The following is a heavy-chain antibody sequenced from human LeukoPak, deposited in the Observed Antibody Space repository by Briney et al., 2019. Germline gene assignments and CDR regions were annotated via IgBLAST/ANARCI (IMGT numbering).Heavy chain of an antibody. CDR1: GFTFSSYG. Sequence: GGSLRLSCAASGFTFSSYGMNWVRQAPGKGLEWVSSISSSSSYIYYADSVKGRFTISRDNAKNSLYLQMNSLRAEDTAVYYCARDHCSSTSCLGYMDVWGKGTTVTVSS. CDR3: ARDHCSSTSCLGYMDV. V-gene: IGHV3-21*01. J-gene: IGHJ6*03. D-gene: IGHD2-2*01. CDR2: ISSSSSYI.